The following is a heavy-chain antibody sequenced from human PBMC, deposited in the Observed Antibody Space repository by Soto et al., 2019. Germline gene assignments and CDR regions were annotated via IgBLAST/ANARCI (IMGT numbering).Heavy chain of an antibody. CDR2: ISGSGGST. CDR3: AKEGYYDFWSGFVSSAFDI. V-gene: IGHV3-23*01. Sequence: GGSLRLSCAASGFTFSSYAMSWVRQAPGKGLEWVSAISGSGGSTYYADSVKGRFTISRDNSKNTLYLQMNSLRAEDTAVYYCAKEGYYDFWSGFVSSAFDIWGQGTMVTVSS. CDR1: GFTFSSYA. J-gene: IGHJ3*02. D-gene: IGHD3-3*01.